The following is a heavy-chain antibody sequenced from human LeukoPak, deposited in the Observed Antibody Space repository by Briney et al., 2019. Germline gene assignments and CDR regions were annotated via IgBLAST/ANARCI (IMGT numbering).Heavy chain of an antibody. CDR1: GYSISSGYY. V-gene: IGHV4-38-2*02. CDR3: AMPPWGAGVDY. J-gene: IGHJ4*02. Sequence: SETLSLTCTVSGYSISSGYYWGWIRPPPGKGLEWIGSIYHSGSTYYNPSLKSRVTISVDTSKNQFSLKLSSVTAADTAVYYCAMPPWGAGVDYWGQGTLVTVSS. CDR2: IYHSGST. D-gene: IGHD3-16*01.